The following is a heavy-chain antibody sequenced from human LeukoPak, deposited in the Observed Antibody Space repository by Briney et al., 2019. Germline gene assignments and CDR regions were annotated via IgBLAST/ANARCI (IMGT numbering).Heavy chain of an antibody. J-gene: IGHJ4*02. Sequence: PGGSLRLSCAASGFTFTSYGISWVRQAPGQGLEWMGWISAYNGNTNYAQKLQGRVTMTTDTSTSTAYMELRSLRSDDTAVYYCARDSIRPGYSSGWSQNKDYWGQGTLVTVSS. V-gene: IGHV1-18*01. CDR1: GFTFTSYG. D-gene: IGHD6-19*01. CDR3: ARDSIRPGYSSGWSQNKDY. CDR2: ISAYNGNT.